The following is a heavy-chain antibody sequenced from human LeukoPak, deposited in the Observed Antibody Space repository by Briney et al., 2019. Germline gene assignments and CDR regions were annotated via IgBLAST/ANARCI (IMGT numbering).Heavy chain of an antibody. Sequence: SETLSLTCTVAGGSISSYYWSWFRQPAGKGLEWIGRIYITGSTNYNPSLKSRVTMSVAPSTSQFSLRLSSVTAADTAVYYCARSGGDFWSGSFGYLDYWGQGTLVTVSS. V-gene: IGHV4-4*07. CDR3: ARSGGDFWSGSFGYLDY. CDR1: GGSISSYY. D-gene: IGHD3-3*01. CDR2: IYITGST. J-gene: IGHJ4*02.